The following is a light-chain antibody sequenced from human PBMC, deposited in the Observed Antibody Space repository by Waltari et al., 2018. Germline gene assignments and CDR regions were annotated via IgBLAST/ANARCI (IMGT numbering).Light chain of an antibody. CDR1: QSVLSSSNNKNS. V-gene: IGKV4-1*01. CDR3: QQYYSTPSWT. Sequence: DIVMTQSPDSLAVSLGERATINCKSSQSVLSSSNNKNSSAWYQQKPGQPPKLLIYWSSTRESGVPDRFSGSGSGTDFTLTISSLQAEDVAVYYCQQYYSTPSWTFGQGTTVEIK. J-gene: IGKJ1*01. CDR2: WSS.